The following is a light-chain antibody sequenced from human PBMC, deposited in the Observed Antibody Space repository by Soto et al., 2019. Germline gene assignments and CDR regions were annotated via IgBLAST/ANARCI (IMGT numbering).Light chain of an antibody. J-gene: IGKJ1*01. V-gene: IGKV3-20*01. CDR3: HQFGYSPRT. Sequence: EIVLTQSPGTLSLSPGETATLSCRASQTVNSDYLACFQQRPGQAPRLLIFATSRRATDIPDRFSGSGSGTDFTLAIRRLEPEDFAVYYCHQFGYSPRTFGQGTKVE. CDR2: ATS. CDR1: QTVNSDY.